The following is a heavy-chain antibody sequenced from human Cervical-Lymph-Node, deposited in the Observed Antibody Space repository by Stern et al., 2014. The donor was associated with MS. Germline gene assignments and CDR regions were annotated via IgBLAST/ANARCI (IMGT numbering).Heavy chain of an antibody. CDR1: GDSVSSNSFA. CDR3: ARDRAVAGRDFDY. J-gene: IGHJ4*02. Sequence: QVQLMQSGPGVVKPSQTLSLTCVLSGDSVSSNSFAWNWIRQSPSRGLEWLGRTYYRSKWYNEYAVSVKSRITINPDTSKNQISLQLNSVTPEDTAVYYCARDRAVAGRDFDYWGQGTLVTVSS. D-gene: IGHD6-19*01. V-gene: IGHV6-1*01. CDR2: TYYRSKWYN.